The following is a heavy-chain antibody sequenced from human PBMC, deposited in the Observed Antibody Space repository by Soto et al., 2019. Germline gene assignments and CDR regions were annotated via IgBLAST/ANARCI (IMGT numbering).Heavy chain of an antibody. J-gene: IGHJ5*02. CDR2: IFSNDEK. D-gene: IGHD6-13*01. CDR3: ASTYSTSWYWFDP. V-gene: IGHV2-26*04. CDR1: GFSLSNAGLG. Sequence: QVTVKESGPVLVKPTETLTLTCTVSGFSLSNAGLGVSWIRQPPGKALEWLAHIFSNDEKSYSTSLKSRLTPSXDXXKSQVVLIMTNMDPVDTATYYCASTYSTSWYWFDPWGQGTLVTVSS.